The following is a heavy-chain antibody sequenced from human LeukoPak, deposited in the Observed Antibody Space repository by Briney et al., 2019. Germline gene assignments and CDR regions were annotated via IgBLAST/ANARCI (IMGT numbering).Heavy chain of an antibody. D-gene: IGHD5-12*01. V-gene: IGHV1-18*01. CDR1: GYTFTSYG. CDR2: ISAYNGNT. Sequence: ASVKVSCKASGYTFTSYGISWVRQAPGQGLEWMGWISAYNGNTNYAQKLQGRVTITTDTSTSTAYMELRSLRSDDTAVYYCARDESVATGIYYFDYWGQGTLVTVSS. CDR3: ARDESVATGIYYFDY. J-gene: IGHJ4*02.